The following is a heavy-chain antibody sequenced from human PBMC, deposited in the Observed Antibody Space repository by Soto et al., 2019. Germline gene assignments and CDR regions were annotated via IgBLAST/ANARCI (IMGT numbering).Heavy chain of an antibody. CDR2: ISGSGGST. D-gene: IGHD3-10*01. V-gene: IGHV3-23*01. J-gene: IGHJ4*02. CDR3: AKSLRGIIIDFDY. Sequence: PGGSLRLSFAASGFTFTTNAMSWVRQAPGKGLEWVSAISGSGGSTYYVDSVKGRFTISRDNSKNTLYLQMNSLRAEDTAVYYCAKSLRGIIIDFDYWGQGTQVTVPS. CDR1: GFTFTTNA.